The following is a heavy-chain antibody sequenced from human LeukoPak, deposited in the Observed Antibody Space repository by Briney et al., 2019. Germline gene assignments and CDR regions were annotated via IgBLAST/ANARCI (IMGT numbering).Heavy chain of an antibody. D-gene: IGHD2-21*02. Sequence: GGSLRLSCAASGFTFSDYYMSWIRQAPGKGLEWVSAISGSGGSTYYADSVKGRFTISRDNSKNTLYLQMNSLRAEDTAVYYCAKTMVVTANPRAFDIWGQGTMVTVSS. CDR1: GFTFSDYY. CDR2: ISGSGGST. CDR3: AKTMVVTANPRAFDI. V-gene: IGHV3-23*01. J-gene: IGHJ3*02.